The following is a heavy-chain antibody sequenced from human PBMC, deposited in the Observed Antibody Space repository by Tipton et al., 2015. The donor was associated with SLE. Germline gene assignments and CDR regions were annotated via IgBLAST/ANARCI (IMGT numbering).Heavy chain of an antibody. V-gene: IGHV4-34*01. J-gene: IGHJ5*02. CDR2: INHSGTT. CDR1: GGSFSDYY. Sequence: TLSLTCTVSGGSFSDYYWTWIRQPPGKGLEWIGEINHSGTTNYNPSLKSRVTISVDTSKNQFSLNLSPLTAADTAVYYCVAILKGDYNSWFDPWGQGTQVTVSS. CDR3: VAILKGDYNSWFDP. D-gene: IGHD4-17*01.